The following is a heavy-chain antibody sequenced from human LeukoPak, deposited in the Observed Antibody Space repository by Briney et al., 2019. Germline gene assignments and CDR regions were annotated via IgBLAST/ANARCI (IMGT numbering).Heavy chain of an antibody. J-gene: IGHJ4*02. CDR2: IYTSGST. CDR3: ARDLPARGVRPGYFDY. V-gene: IGHV4-4*07. Sequence: SETLSLTCTVSGGSISSYYWSWIRQPAGKGLEWIGRIYTSGSTNYNPSLKSRVTMSVDTSKNQFSLKLSSVTAADTAVYYCARDLPARGVRPGYFDYWGQGTLVTVSS. D-gene: IGHD1-1*01. CDR1: GGSISSYY.